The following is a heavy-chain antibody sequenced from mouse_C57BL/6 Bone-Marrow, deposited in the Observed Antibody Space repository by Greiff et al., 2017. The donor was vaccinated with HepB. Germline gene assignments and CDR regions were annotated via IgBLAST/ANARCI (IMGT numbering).Heavy chain of an antibody. CDR2: IYPGDGDT. CDR3: ARRCTYAMVY. CDR1: GHAFSSYW. V-gene: IGHV1-80*01. Sequence: QVQLKESGAELVKPGASVKISCKASGHAFSSYWMNWVKQRPGKGLEWIGQIYPGDGDTNYNGKFKGKATLTAAKSSSTAYMQLSSLTSEDSAVYFCARRCTYAMVYWGQGTSVTVSS. J-gene: IGHJ4*01.